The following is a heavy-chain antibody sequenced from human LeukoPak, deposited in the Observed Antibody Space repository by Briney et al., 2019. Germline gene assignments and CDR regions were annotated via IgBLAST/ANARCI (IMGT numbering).Heavy chain of an antibody. V-gene: IGHV3-74*01. Sequence: GGSLRLSCAASGFTFSSYWMHWVRQAPGKGLVWVSRINSDGSSTSYADSVKGRFTISSDNAKNTLYLQMNSLRAEDTAVYYCARVGDFSVAAFDIWGQGTMVTVSS. D-gene: IGHD3-16*01. CDR2: INSDGSST. CDR1: GFTFSSYW. J-gene: IGHJ3*02. CDR3: ARVGDFSVAAFDI.